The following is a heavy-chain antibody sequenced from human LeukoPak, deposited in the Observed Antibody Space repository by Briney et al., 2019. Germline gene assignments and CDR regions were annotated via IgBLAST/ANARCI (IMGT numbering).Heavy chain of an antibody. J-gene: IGHJ5*02. D-gene: IGHD3-10*01. Sequence: PGGSLRLSCAASGFTFDDYAMHWVRQAPGKGLEWVSGISWNSGSIGYADSVKGRFTISRDNAKNSLYLQMNSLRAEDTALYYCARDQYGSGNWFDPWGQGTLVTVSS. V-gene: IGHV3-9*01. CDR3: ARDQYGSGNWFDP. CDR2: ISWNSGSI. CDR1: GFTFDDYA.